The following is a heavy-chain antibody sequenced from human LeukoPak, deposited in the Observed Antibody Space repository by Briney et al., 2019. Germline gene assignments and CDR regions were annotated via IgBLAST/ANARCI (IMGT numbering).Heavy chain of an antibody. Sequence: SETLSLTCTVSGGSISSYYWSWIRQPPGKGLEWIGYIYYSGSTNYNPSLRSRVTISVDTSKNQFSLKLSSVTAADTAVYYCARGVYYYDILTGYGNHWFDPWGQGTLVTVSS. CDR1: GGSISSYY. J-gene: IGHJ5*02. CDR2: IYYSGST. CDR3: ARGVYYYDILTGYGNHWFDP. V-gene: IGHV4-59*01. D-gene: IGHD3-9*01.